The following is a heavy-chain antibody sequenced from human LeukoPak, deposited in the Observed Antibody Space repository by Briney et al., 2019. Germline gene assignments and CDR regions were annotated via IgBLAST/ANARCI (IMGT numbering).Heavy chain of an antibody. Sequence: SETLSLTCTVSGVSISSYYWSWIRQPPGKGLEWIGYIYYSGNSNYNPSLKSRVTISADTSKNEFSLKLSSVTAADTAIYYCATRSTGVAATFDSWGQGALVTVSS. J-gene: IGHJ4*02. CDR3: ATRSTGVAATFDS. D-gene: IGHD2-15*01. V-gene: IGHV4-59*01. CDR1: GVSISSYY. CDR2: IYYSGNS.